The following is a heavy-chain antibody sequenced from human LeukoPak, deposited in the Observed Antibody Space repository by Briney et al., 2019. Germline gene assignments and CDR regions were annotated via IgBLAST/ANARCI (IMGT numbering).Heavy chain of an antibody. CDR1: GGSFSGYY. Sequence: PSETLSLTCAVYGGSFSGYYWSWIRQPPGKGLEWIGEINHSGSTNYNPSLKSRVTISVDTSKNQFSLKLGSVTAADTAVYYCARGLRIQLWLQLGWFDPWGQGTLVTVSS. V-gene: IGHV4-34*01. CDR2: INHSGST. J-gene: IGHJ5*02. CDR3: ARGLRIQLWLQLGWFDP. D-gene: IGHD5-18*01.